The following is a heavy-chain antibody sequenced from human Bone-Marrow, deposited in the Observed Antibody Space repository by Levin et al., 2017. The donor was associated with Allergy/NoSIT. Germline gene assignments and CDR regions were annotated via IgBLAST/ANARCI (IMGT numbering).Heavy chain of an antibody. CDR3: ARDRDPRQVAFDI. D-gene: IGHD3-10*01. CDR2: ISSSGSTI. Sequence: LSLTCAASGFTFSSYEMNWVRQAPGKGLEWVSYISSSGSTIYYADSVKGRFTISRDNAKNSLYLQMNSLRAEDTAVYYCARDRDPRQVAFDIWGQGTMVTVSS. V-gene: IGHV3-48*03. J-gene: IGHJ3*02. CDR1: GFTFSSYE.